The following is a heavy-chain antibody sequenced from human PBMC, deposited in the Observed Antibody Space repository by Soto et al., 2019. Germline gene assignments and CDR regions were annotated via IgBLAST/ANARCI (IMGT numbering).Heavy chain of an antibody. CDR2: ISAYNGNT. Sequence: ASVKVSCKASGYTFTSYGISWVRQAPGQGLEWMGWISAYNGNTNYAQELQGRVTMTTDTSTSTAYMELRSLRSDDTAVYYCARNEAAPLGYYYYYMDVWGKGTTVTVSS. J-gene: IGHJ6*03. CDR3: ARNEAAPLGYYYYYMDV. V-gene: IGHV1-18*01. D-gene: IGHD6-13*01. CDR1: GYTFTSYG.